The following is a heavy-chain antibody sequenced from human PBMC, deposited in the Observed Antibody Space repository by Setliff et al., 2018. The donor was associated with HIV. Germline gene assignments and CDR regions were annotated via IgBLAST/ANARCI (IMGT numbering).Heavy chain of an antibody. Sequence: PGGSLRLSCTASGFNFNHYAMHWVRQAPGKGLEWVSYISSSGNSIYYADSVKGRFTISRDNAKISLFLQMNSLRAEDTAVYYCARESKGAMALEIFDYWGQGTLVTVSS. V-gene: IGHV3-48*03. D-gene: IGHD1-26*01. J-gene: IGHJ4*02. CDR3: ARESKGAMALEIFDY. CDR2: ISSSGNSI. CDR1: GFNFNHYA.